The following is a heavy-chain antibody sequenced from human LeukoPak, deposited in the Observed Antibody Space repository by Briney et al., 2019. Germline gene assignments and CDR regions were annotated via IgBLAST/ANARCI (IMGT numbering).Heavy chain of an antibody. Sequence: PGGSLRLSCAASGFTFSSYAMSWVRQAPGKGLEWVSAISGSGGSTYYADSVKGRFTISRDNSKNTLYLQMNSLRAEDTAVYYCANSKGQLWLFRTFDYWGQGTLVTVSS. CDR2: ISGSGGST. CDR3: ANSKGQLWLFRTFDY. D-gene: IGHD5-18*01. CDR1: GFTFSSYA. J-gene: IGHJ4*02. V-gene: IGHV3-23*01.